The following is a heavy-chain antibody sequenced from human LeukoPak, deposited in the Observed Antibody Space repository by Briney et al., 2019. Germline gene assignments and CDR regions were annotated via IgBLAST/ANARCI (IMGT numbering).Heavy chain of an antibody. CDR1: GFSLCDYA. D-gene: IGHD1-1*01. J-gene: IGHJ4*02. Sequence: PGRSLRLSCAASGFSLCDYAMQWVRQAPGKGLEWVAVISYDGRGNDYADSVKGRFTISRDNSQNTLYLQMHSLRTEDTALYFCVRETGNTNYFDYWGQGTLVTVSS. CDR3: VRETGNTNYFDY. V-gene: IGHV3-30*03. CDR2: ISYDGRGN.